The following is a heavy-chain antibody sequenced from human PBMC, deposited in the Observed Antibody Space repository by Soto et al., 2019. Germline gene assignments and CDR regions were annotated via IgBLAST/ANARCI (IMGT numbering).Heavy chain of an antibody. CDR1: GYSFTGHY. J-gene: IGHJ4*02. Sequence: QVQLVQSGAEVKESGASVKVSCKASGYSFTGHYIHWLRQAPGQGPEWVGEISPKSGGTRYAQKFQGRVTMPKDTSITTVYMQLSNLSPDDTAVYYCGKGRSGELVVFYWGQGTLVTVHS. CDR3: GKGRSGELVVFY. CDR2: ISPKSGGT. D-gene: IGHD1-7*01. V-gene: IGHV1-2*02.